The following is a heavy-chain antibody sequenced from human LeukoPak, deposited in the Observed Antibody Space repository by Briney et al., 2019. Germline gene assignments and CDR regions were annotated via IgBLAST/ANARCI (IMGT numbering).Heavy chain of an antibody. CDR3: ARESRSGDGKYYFDY. CDR1: GGSVSSGSYY. V-gene: IGHV4-61*01. D-gene: IGHD7-27*01. Sequence: SETLSLTCTVSGGSVSSGSYYWSWIRQPPGKGLEWIGYIYHSGSTNHNPSLKSRVTISVDTSKNQFSLKVSSVTAADTAVYYCARESRSGDGKYYFDYWGQGTLVTVFS. CDR2: IYHSGST. J-gene: IGHJ4*02.